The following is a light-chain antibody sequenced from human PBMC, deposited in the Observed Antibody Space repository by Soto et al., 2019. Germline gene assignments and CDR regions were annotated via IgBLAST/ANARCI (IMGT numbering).Light chain of an antibody. CDR2: VAS. Sequence: EIVLTQSPGTLSLSPGERATLSCRASQSVSSSYLAWYQQKPGQAPRLLIYVASSRATGIPDRFSGSWSGSAVTLTSSRLEPEDFAVYYCQQYGSSPPITFSQGTGLVIK. V-gene: IGKV3-20*01. J-gene: IGKJ5*01. CDR3: QQYGSSPPIT. CDR1: QSVSSSY.